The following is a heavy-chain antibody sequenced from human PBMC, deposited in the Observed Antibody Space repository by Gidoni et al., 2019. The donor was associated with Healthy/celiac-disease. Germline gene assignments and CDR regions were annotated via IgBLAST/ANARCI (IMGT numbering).Heavy chain of an antibody. V-gene: IGHV3-21*01. Sequence: EVQLVESGGGLVKPGGSLRLSCAASGFTFSSTSMNWVRQAPGKGLEWVSSISSSSSYIYYADSVKGRFTISRDNAKNSLYLQMNSLRAEDTAVYYCARDRRDYGGNSGLWKKDAFDIWGQGTMVTVSS. CDR3: ARDRRDYGGNSGLWKKDAFDI. D-gene: IGHD4-17*01. J-gene: IGHJ3*02. CDR1: GFTFSSTS. CDR2: ISSSSSYI.